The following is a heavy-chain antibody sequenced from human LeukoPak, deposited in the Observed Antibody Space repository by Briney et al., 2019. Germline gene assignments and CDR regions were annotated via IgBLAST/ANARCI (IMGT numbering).Heavy chain of an antibody. D-gene: IGHD3-10*01. CDR2: ISGSGGST. CDR3: AKRSGYGSGSFDP. J-gene: IGHJ5*02. V-gene: IGHV3-23*01. CDR1: GFTFSSYA. Sequence: GGSLRLSCAASGFTFSSYAMSWVRQAPGKGLERVSVISGSGGSTYYADSVKGRFTISRDNSKNTLYLQMNSLRAEDTAVYYCAKRSGYGSGSFDPWGQGSLVTVSS.